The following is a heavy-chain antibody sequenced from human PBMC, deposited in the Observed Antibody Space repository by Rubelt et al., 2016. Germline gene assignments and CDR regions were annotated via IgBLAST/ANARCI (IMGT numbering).Heavy chain of an antibody. J-gene: IGHJ4*02. CDR1: GFTFSSYW. V-gene: IGHV3-74*01. Sequence: EVQLVESGGGLIQPGGSLRLSCAASGFTFSSYWMHWVRQAPGKGLVWVSRINSDGSSTSYADSVKGRFTVSRANARNTLYLQMNSLRAEDTAVYYWVNWGHILVAPGALDYWGPGTLVTVSP. D-gene: IGHD2-15*01. CDR3: VNWGHILVAPGALDY. CDR2: INSDGSST.